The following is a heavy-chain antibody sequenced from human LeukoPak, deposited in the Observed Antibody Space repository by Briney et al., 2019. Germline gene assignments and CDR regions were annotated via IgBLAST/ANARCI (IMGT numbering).Heavy chain of an antibody. V-gene: IGHV7-4-1*01. Sequence: EASVKVSCKASGYTFTSYAMNWVRQAPGQGPEWMGWINTNTGNPTYAQGFTGRFVFSLDTSVSTAYLQICSLKAEDTAVYYCARAVYSGYETPYFDYWGQGTLVTVSS. CDR3: ARAVYSGYETPYFDY. CDR2: INTNTGNP. J-gene: IGHJ4*02. CDR1: GYTFTSYA. D-gene: IGHD5-12*01.